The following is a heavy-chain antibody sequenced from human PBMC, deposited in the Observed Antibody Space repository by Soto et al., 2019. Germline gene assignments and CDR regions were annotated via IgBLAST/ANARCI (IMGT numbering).Heavy chain of an antibody. CDR3: ARDYPMGAYYYGMDV. J-gene: IGHJ6*02. D-gene: IGHD1-26*01. CDR1: GFTVSSSY. Sequence: GGSLRLSCAASGFTVSSSYMSWVRQAPGKGLEWVSIIYIGGSTYYADSVKGRFTISRDNSKNTLDLQMNSLRAEDTAVYYFARDYPMGAYYYGMDVWGQGTTVTVSS. CDR2: IYIGGST. V-gene: IGHV3-53*01.